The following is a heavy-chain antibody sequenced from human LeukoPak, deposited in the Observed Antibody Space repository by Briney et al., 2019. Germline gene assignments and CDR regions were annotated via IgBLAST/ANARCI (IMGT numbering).Heavy chain of an antibody. CDR2: IYSGVAT. Sequence: GGSLRLSCAASGFTVSTNCMTWVRQAPGKGLEWVSTIYSGVATYYADSVMGRFTISRHNSRNTLYLQMNSLRAEDTAVYYCARVDTVMAYYFDLWGQGTLVTVSS. CDR1: GFTVSTNC. CDR3: ARVDTVMAYYFDL. V-gene: IGHV3-53*04. J-gene: IGHJ4*02. D-gene: IGHD5-18*01.